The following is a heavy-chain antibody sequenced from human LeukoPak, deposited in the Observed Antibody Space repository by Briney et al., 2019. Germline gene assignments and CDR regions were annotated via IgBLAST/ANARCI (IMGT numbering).Heavy chain of an antibody. CDR2: IYYSGST. D-gene: IGHD3-3*01. J-gene: IGHJ5*02. Sequence: GSLRLSCAASGFTFSSYWMSWVRQAPGKGLEWIGSIYYSGSTYYNPSLKSRVTISVDTSKNQFSLKLSSVTAADTAVYYCARDLGYDFWSGYYENWFDPWGQGTLVTVSS. V-gene: IGHV4-39*07. CDR3: ARDLGYDFWSGYYENWFDP. CDR1: GFTFSSYW.